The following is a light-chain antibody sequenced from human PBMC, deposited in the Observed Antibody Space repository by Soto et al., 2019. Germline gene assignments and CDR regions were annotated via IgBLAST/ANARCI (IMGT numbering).Light chain of an antibody. J-gene: IGLJ2*01. Sequence: QSVLTQPPSVSGAPGQRVTISCTGSSSNIGAGYDVHWYQQLPGTAPKLLIYGNSNRPSGVPDRFSGPKSGTSASLAITGLQAEDEADYYCQSYDSSLSGPVFGGGTKVTVL. CDR2: GNS. CDR3: QSYDSSLSGPV. V-gene: IGLV1-40*01. CDR1: SSNIGAGYD.